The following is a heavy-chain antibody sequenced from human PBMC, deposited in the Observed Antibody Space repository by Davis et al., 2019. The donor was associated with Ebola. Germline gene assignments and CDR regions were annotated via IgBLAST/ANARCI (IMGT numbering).Heavy chain of an antibody. CDR2: IWYDGSRE. D-gene: IGHD3-3*02. CDR1: GFSFNTYG. J-gene: IGHJ4*02. V-gene: IGHV3-33*01. Sequence: GESLKISCAASGFSFNTYGMHWVRQAPGKGLEWLAVIWYDGSREFLADSMKGRFTISRDNSRNTLFLQMNSLRVEDTAVYYCARDPVLAHPDYFDYWGQGTLVTVSS. CDR3: ARDPVLAHPDYFDY.